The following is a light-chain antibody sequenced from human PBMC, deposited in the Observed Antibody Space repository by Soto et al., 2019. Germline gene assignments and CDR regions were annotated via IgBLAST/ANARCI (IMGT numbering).Light chain of an antibody. V-gene: IGKV1-9*01. J-gene: IGKJ5*01. Sequence: DIQLTQSPSFLSASVGDRVTITCRASQDISDYLAWYQQKPGKAPKLLIYAASTLQSGVPSRFSGSGSGTDFTLTISSLQPEDFATYYCQQLNSYPQITFGQGTRLEIK. CDR3: QQLNSYPQIT. CDR1: QDISDY. CDR2: AAS.